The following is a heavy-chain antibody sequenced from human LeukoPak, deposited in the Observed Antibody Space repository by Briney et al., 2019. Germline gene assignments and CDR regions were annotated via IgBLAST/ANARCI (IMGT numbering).Heavy chain of an antibody. CDR3: ATDGAGFDT. V-gene: IGHV3-11*01. J-gene: IGHJ5*02. Sequence: GGSPRLSCAASGFTFSSYAMSWIRQAPGKGLEWLSYINIGGTNTHYADSVKGRFTISRDNAKKSLYLEMNNLRAEDTAVYYCATDGAGFDTWGQGVLVTVSS. CDR2: INIGGTNT. CDR1: GFTFSSYA.